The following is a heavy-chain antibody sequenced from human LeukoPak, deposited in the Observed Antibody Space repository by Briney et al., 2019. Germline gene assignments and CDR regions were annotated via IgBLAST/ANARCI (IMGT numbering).Heavy chain of an antibody. CDR3: ARARGVRGVSSYFDY. Sequence: GCSVKVSCKASGYTFTGYYMHWVRQAPGQGVEWMGWINSYSGGTNYAQKFQGWVTMTRDTSISTAYMELRRLRSDDTAVYYCARARGVRGVSSYFDYWGQGTLVTVSS. J-gene: IGHJ4*02. D-gene: IGHD3-10*01. CDR1: GYTFTGYY. V-gene: IGHV1-2*04. CDR2: INSYSGGT.